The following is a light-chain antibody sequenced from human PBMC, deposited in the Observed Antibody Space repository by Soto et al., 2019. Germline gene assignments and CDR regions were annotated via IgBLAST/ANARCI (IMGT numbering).Light chain of an antibody. J-gene: IGKJ2*01. CDR3: QQSHTTPYT. CDR2: AAS. Sequence: DIQMTQSPSSLSASFGDRVTLTCRASQNIDTYLNWYQQKPGTAPKLLMYAASSLHSGVPSRFSGSGSGTDFTLTSSSLQPEDFATYYCQQSHTTPYTFGLGTKLEI. CDR1: QNIDTY. V-gene: IGKV1-39*01.